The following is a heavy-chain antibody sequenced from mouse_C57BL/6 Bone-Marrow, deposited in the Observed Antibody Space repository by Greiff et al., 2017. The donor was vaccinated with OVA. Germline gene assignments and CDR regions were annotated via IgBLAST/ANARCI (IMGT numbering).Heavy chain of an antibody. CDR2: IHPNSGST. V-gene: IGHV1-64*01. CDR3: ARKNLGCYRDYFDY. CDR1: GYTFTSYW. D-gene: IGHD2-14*01. Sequence: QVQLQQPGAELVKPGASVKLSCKASGYTFTSYWMHWVKQRPGQGLEWIGMIHPNSGSTNYNEKFKSKATLTVDKSSSTAYMQLSSLTSEDSAVYYCARKNLGCYRDYFDYWGQGTTLTVSS. J-gene: IGHJ2*01.